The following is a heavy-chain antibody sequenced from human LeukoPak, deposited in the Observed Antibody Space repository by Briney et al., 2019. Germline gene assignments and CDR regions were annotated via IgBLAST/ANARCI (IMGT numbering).Heavy chain of an antibody. J-gene: IGHJ6*03. CDR1: GGSISSYY. D-gene: IGHD3-22*01. CDR2: IYTSGST. V-gene: IGHV4-4*07. Sequence: SETLSLTCTVSGGSISSYYWSWIRQPAGKGLEWIGRIYTSGSTNYSPSLKSRVTMSVDTSKNQFSLKLSSVTAADTAVYYCAGTYYYDSSGYSGRGYYYYYYMDVWGKGTTVTISS. CDR3: AGTYYYDSSGYSGRGYYYYYYMDV.